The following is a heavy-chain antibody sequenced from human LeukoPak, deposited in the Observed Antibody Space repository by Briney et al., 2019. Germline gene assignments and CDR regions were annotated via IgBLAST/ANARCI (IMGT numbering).Heavy chain of an antibody. CDR2: ILFRGAT. J-gene: IGHJ4*01. Sequence: TSETLSLTCTVSGDYISSYSYYSAWIRQPPGKGLEWIGSILFRGATYYNPSLKPRIITSVDTSQNNFSLKLTSVTAADTAVYFCARESGDTRTVNSFDFWGRGTLITVSS. CDR3: ARESGDTRTVNSFDF. V-gene: IGHV4-39*07. CDR1: GDYISSYSYY. D-gene: IGHD2-21*01.